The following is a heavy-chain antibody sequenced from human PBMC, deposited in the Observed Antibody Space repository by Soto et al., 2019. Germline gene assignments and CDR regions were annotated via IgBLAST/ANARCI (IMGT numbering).Heavy chain of an antibody. J-gene: IGHJ6*02. CDR1: GGSFSGYY. V-gene: IGHV4-34*01. CDR3: AREKWLRLPTHYYGMDV. Sequence: PSETLSLTCAVYGGSFSGYYWSWIRQPPGKGLEWIGEINHSGSTNYNPSLKSRVTISVDTSKNQFSLKLSSVTAADTAVYYCAREKWLRLPTHYYGMDVWGQGTTVTVSS. D-gene: IGHD5-12*01. CDR2: INHSGST.